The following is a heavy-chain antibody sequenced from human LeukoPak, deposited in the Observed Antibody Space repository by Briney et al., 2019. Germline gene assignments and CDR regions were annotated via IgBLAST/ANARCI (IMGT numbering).Heavy chain of an antibody. J-gene: IGHJ4*02. CDR1: GVTFSTYW. CDR2: IKQDGGEK. Sequence: PGGSLRLSCAASGVTFSTYWMSWVRQAPGKGLEWVANIKQDGGEKYYLDSVKGGFTISRDNAKNSVFLQMNSLRAEDTAVYYCARGKGLDYWGQGTLVTVSS. V-gene: IGHV3-7*04. CDR3: ARGKGLDY.